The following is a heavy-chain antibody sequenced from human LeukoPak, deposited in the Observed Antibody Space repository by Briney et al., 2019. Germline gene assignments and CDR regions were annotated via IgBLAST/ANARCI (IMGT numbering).Heavy chain of an antibody. Sequence: PSETLSLTCAVYGGSFSGYYWSWIRQPPGKGLEWIGEINHSGSTNYNPSLKSRVTISVDTSKNQFSLKLSSVTAADTAVYYCARVPTVVTSFLDYWGQGTLVTVSS. V-gene: IGHV4-34*01. CDR1: GGSFSGYY. CDR2: INHSGST. J-gene: IGHJ4*02. CDR3: ARVPTVVTSFLDY. D-gene: IGHD4-23*01.